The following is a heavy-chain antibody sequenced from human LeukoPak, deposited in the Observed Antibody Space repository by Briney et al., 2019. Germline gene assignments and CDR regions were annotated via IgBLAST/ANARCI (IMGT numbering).Heavy chain of an antibody. CDR1: GYTFTDYY. V-gene: IGHV1-2*02. J-gene: IGHJ5*02. CDR2: INPDNGGT. D-gene: IGHD2-15*01. CDR3: TREARVGNWFDP. Sequence: ASVKVSCKASGYTFTDYYIHWVRQAPGQGLEWMGWINPDNGGTNYAQKFQGRVTMTRDTSMRTIYMDLSRLRSDDTAVFYRTREARVGNWFDPWGQGTQVTVSS.